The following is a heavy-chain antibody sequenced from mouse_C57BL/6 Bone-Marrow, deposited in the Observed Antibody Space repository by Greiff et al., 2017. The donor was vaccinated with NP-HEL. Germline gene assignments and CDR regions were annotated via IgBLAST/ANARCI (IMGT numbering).Heavy chain of an antibody. CDR3: ARDLEYGNFDY. D-gene: IGHD2-10*02. V-gene: IGHV5-4*01. J-gene: IGHJ2*01. CDR1: GFTFSSYA. Sequence: EVKLVESGGGLVKPGGSLKLSCAASGFTFSSYAMSWVRQTPEKRLEWVATISDGGSYTYYPDNVKGRFTISRDNAKNNLYLQMSHLKSEDTAMYYCARDLEYGNFDYWGQGTTLTVSS. CDR2: ISDGGSYT.